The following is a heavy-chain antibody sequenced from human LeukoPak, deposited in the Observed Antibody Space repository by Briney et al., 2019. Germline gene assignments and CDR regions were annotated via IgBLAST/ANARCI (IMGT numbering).Heavy chain of an antibody. CDR2: ISAYNGNT. V-gene: IGHV1-18*01. CDR3: ARGSSLSGSGKPLDI. J-gene: IGHJ3*02. Sequence: ASVKVSCKASGYTFTSYGISWVRQAPGQGLEWMGWISAYNGNTNYAQKLQGRVTMTTDTSTSTAYMELRSLRSDDTAVYYCARGSSLSGSGKPLDIWGQGTVVTVSS. CDR1: GYTFTSYG. D-gene: IGHD1-26*01.